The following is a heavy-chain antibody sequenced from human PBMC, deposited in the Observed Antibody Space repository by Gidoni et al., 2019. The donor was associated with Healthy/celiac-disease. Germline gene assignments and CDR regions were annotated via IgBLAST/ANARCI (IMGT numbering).Heavy chain of an antibody. CDR1: GYTFTGYY. V-gene: IGHV1-2*04. Sequence: QVQLVQSGAEVKTPGASVKVSCKASGYTFTGYYMHWVRQAPGQGLEWMGWINPNSGGTNYAQKFQGWFTMTRDTSISTAYMELSRLRSDDTAVYYCAREPLSPKGNYYYYGMDVWGQGTTVTVSS. J-gene: IGHJ6*02. CDR2: INPNSGGT. CDR3: AREPLSPKGNYYYYGMDV.